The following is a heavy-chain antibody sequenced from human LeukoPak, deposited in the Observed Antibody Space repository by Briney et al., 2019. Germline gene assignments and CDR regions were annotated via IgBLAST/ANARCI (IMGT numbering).Heavy chain of an antibody. D-gene: IGHD3-10*01. J-gene: IGHJ5*02. Sequence: ASVKVSCKASVYTFTSYDINWVRQATGQGLEWMGWMNPNSGNTGYAQKFQGRVTMTRNTSISTAYMELSSLRSEDTAVYYCARGGTMVRGVIIRYWFDPWGQGTLVTVSS. CDR1: VYTFTSYD. CDR2: MNPNSGNT. V-gene: IGHV1-8*01. CDR3: ARGGTMVRGVIIRYWFDP.